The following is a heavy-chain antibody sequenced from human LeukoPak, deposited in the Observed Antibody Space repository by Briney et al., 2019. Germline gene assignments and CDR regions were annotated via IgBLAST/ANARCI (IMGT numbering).Heavy chain of an antibody. V-gene: IGHV4-59*01. CDR2: ILYSGST. Sequence: SETLSLTCTVSGGSISSCYWSWIRQPPGKGLERIGYILYSGSTYYNPSLRSRVTISVDTPKSQFSLKLSSVTAADTAVYYCAGAPNDHYFDYWGQGILVTVSS. CDR1: GGSISSCY. CDR3: AGAPNDHYFDY. D-gene: IGHD1-1*01. J-gene: IGHJ4*02.